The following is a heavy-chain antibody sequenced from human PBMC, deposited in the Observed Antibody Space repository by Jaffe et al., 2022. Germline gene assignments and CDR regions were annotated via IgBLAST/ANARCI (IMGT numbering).Heavy chain of an antibody. V-gene: IGHV5-51*03. D-gene: IGHD3-16*01. CDR1: GYSFYGYW. J-gene: IGHJ5*02. CDR2: IYPDNSNT. Sequence: EVQLVQSGAEVKKPGESLTISCKGSGYSFYGYWIGWVRQMPGKGLEWMGIIYPDNSNTRYSPSFQGQVTMSADKSVSMAYLQWSSLKESDTAIYYCARFMGAKLADNWFDPWGQGTLVTVSS. CDR3: ARFMGAKLADNWFDP.